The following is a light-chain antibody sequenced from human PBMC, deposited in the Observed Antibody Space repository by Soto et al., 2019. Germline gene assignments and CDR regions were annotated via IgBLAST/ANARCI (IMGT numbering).Light chain of an antibody. J-gene: IGKJ3*01. CDR2: DAS. CDR1: QRVSSTY. CDR3: QQYGKSPGFFT. Sequence: EIVLTQSPGTLSLSPGERATLSCRASQRVSSTYLAWYQQKPGQAPRLLIYDASSRATGIPDKFIGSGSGSDFSLTISRLEPEDSAVYYCQQYGKSPGFFTFGPGTKVDIK. V-gene: IGKV3-20*01.